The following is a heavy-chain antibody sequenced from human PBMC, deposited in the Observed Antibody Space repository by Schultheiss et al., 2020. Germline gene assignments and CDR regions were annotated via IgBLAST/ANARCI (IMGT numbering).Heavy chain of an antibody. CDR2: ISAYNGNT. D-gene: IGHD2-15*01. J-gene: IGHJ6*02. V-gene: IGHV1-3*01. Sequence: ASVKVSCKASGYTFTSYYMHWVRQAPGQGLEWMGWISAYNGNTKYSQKFQGRVTITRDTSASTAYMELSSLRSEDTAVYYCATGIRHYYYYGMDVWGQGTTVTVSS. CDR3: ATGIRHYYYYGMDV. CDR1: GYTFTSYY.